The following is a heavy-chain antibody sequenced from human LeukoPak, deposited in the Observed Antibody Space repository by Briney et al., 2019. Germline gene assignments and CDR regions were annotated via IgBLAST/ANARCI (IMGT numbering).Heavy chain of an antibody. CDR1: GYTFTSYD. J-gene: IGHJ6*02. Sequence: RASEKVSCKASGYTFTSYDINWVRQATGQGLEWMGWMNPNSGNTGYAQKFQGRVTMTRNTSISTAYMELSSLRSEDTAVYYCARRVYYYYGMDVWGQGTTVTVSS. CDR2: MNPNSGNT. CDR3: ARRVYYYYGMDV. V-gene: IGHV1-8*01.